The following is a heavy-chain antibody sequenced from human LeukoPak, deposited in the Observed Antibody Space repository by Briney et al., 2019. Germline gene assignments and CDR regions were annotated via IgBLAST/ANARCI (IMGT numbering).Heavy chain of an antibody. CDR1: GFTFSSYE. CDR3: ARKTYYYDSGSYSKSYYFDY. Sequence: GGSLRLSCAASGFTFSSYEMHWVRQPPGKGLEWVSYISSSGSAIFYADSVKGRFTISRDNAKNSLYLQMNSLRAEDTAVYYCARKTYYYDSGSYSKSYYFDYWGQGTLVTVSS. CDR2: ISSSGSAI. V-gene: IGHV3-48*03. J-gene: IGHJ4*02. D-gene: IGHD3-10*01.